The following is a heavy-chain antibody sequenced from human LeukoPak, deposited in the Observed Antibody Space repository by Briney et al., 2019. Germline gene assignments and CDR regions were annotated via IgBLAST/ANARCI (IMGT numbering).Heavy chain of an antibody. J-gene: IGHJ6*03. Sequence: SETLSLTCAVSGGSISNGNYYWSWIRQPAGKGLEWIGRIYTSGSTNYNPSLKSRVTISVDTSKNQFSLKLSSVTAADTAVYYCARARMTMIRGVITTIYYYYYMDVWGKGTTVTISS. D-gene: IGHD3-10*01. V-gene: IGHV4-61*02. CDR1: GGSISNGNYY. CDR3: ARARMTMIRGVITTIYYYYYMDV. CDR2: IYTSGST.